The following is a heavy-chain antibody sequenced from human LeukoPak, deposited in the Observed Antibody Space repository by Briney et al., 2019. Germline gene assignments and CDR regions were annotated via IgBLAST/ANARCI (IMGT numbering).Heavy chain of an antibody. CDR3: ARDLRTIFLYGMDV. D-gene: IGHD3-3*01. CDR2: IIPIFGTA. J-gene: IGHJ6*02. CDR1: GGTFSSYA. Sequence: ASVKVSCKASGGTFSSYAISWVRQVPGQGLEWMGGIIPIFGTANYAQKFQGRVTITADDSTSTAYMELSSLRSEDTAVYYCARDLRTIFLYGMDVWGQGTTVTVSS. V-gene: IGHV1-69*13.